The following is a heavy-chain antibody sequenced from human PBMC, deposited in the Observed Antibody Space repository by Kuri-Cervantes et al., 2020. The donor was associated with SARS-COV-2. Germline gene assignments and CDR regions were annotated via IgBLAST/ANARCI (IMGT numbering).Heavy chain of an antibody. Sequence: SETLSLTCTVSGGSISSSSYYWGWIRQPPGKGLEWIGSIYYSGSTYYNPSLKSRVTISVDTSKNQFSLKLSSVTAADTAVYYCARAPQTCYDILTGYNDYWGQGTLVTVSS. CDR1: GGSISSSSYY. CDR3: ARAPQTCYDILTGYNDY. D-gene: IGHD3-9*01. CDR2: IYYSGST. J-gene: IGHJ4*02. V-gene: IGHV4-39*01.